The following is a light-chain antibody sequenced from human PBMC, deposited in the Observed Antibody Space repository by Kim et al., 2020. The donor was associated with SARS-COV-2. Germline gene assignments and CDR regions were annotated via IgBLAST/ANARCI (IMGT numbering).Light chain of an antibody. V-gene: IGLV3-19*01. Sequence: SSELTQDPAVSVALGQAVRITCQGDSLRRFYASWYQQRPGQAPRLVIYGKNSRPSGIPDRFSGSTSGNTAVLTITGAQAEDEADYYCNSRDSSDNHSDV. J-gene: IGLJ1*01. CDR2: GKN. CDR1: SLRRFY. CDR3: NSRDSSDNHSDV.